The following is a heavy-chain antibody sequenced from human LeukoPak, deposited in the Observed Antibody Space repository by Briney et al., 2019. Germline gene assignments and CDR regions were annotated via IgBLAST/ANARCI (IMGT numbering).Heavy chain of an antibody. CDR3: ARVGGWVGDYYYYYMDV. Sequence: PGGSLRLSCAASGFTFSSHDMHWVRQATGKGREWVSAIGTAGDTYYPGSVKGRFTISRENAKNSLYLEMNSLRAGDTAVYYCARVGGWVGDYYYYYMDVWGKGTTVTVSS. J-gene: IGHJ6*03. D-gene: IGHD3-10*01. V-gene: IGHV3-13*01. CDR2: IGTAGDT. CDR1: GFTFSSHD.